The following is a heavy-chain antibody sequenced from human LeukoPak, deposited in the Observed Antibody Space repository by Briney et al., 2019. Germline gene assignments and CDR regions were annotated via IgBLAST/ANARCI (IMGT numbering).Heavy chain of an antibody. CDR1: GFTFSSFW. CDR3: ARGGSYYDFWSGYYNYYYYMDV. CDR2: INSDGSIT. Sequence: GGSLRLSCAASGFTFSSFWMHWVRQVPGKGLVWVSHINSDGSITNYADSVKGRFTISRDNSKNTLYLQMNSLRAEDTAVYYCARGGSYYDFWSGYYNYYYYMDVWGKGTTVTVSS. D-gene: IGHD3-3*01. J-gene: IGHJ6*03. V-gene: IGHV3-74*01.